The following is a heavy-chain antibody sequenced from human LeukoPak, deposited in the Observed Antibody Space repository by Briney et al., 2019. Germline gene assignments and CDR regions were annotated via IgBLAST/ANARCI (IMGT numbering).Heavy chain of an antibody. CDR1: GGSISSSSYY. D-gene: IGHD1-26*01. CDR3: ARLEERIVGATGG. J-gene: IGHJ4*02. CDR2: IYHSGST. V-gene: IGHV4-39*01. Sequence: SETLSLTCTVSGGSISSSSYYWGWIRQPPGKGLEWIGSIYHSGSTYYNPSLKSRVTISVDTSKNQFSLKLSSVTAADTAVYYCARLEERIVGATGGWGQGTLVTVSS.